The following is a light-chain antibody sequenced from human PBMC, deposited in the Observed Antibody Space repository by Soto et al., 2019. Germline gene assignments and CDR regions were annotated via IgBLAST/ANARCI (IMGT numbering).Light chain of an antibody. Sequence: QAVVTQEPSLTVSPGGTVTLTCASSTGAVTSGYYPNWFQQKAGQAPRVLIYSTSNKHSWTPARFSGSLLGGKAALTLSGVQPEDEAEYYRLLFYGDAWVFGGGTQLTVL. V-gene: IGLV7-43*01. CDR2: STS. CDR1: TGAVTSGYY. J-gene: IGLJ3*02. CDR3: LLFYGDAWV.